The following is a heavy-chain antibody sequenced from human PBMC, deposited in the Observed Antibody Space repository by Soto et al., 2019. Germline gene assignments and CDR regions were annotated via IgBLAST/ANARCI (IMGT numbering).Heavy chain of an antibody. Sequence: QLQLQESGPGLVKPSETLSLTCTVSGGSISSSSYYWGWIRQPPGKGLEWIGSIYYSGSTYYNPSLKSRVTISVDTSKNQFSLKLSSVTAADTAVYYCARRLDYAGAFDIWGQGTMVTVSS. CDR2: IYYSGST. J-gene: IGHJ3*02. D-gene: IGHD2-2*01. V-gene: IGHV4-39*01. CDR3: ARRLDYAGAFDI. CDR1: GGSISSSSYY.